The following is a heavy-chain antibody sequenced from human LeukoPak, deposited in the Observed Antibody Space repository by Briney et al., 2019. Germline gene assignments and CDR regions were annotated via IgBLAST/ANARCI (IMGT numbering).Heavy chain of an antibody. CDR2: INPNGGGT. CDR3: ARAGGMITIFGVVPNWFDP. J-gene: IGHJ5*02. D-gene: IGHD3-3*01. CDR1: GYTFTGYY. Sequence: ASVKVSCKASGYTFTGYYMDWGRHPPGQGVEWRGGINPNGGGTNYAQKSQGRVTMTRDTSISTAYMELSRLRSDDTAVYYCARAGGMITIFGVVPNWFDPWGQGTLVTVSS. V-gene: IGHV1-2*02.